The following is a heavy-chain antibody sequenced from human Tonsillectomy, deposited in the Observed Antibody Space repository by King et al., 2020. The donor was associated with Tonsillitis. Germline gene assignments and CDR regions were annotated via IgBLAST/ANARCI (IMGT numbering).Heavy chain of an antibody. CDR2: IYDSGST. CDR3: ASLTVTLYYYYYYYMDV. D-gene: IGHD4-11*01. V-gene: IGHV4-39*01. J-gene: IGHJ6*03. Sequence: QLQESAPGLVKPSETLSLICTVSGASITSTDYYWGWIRQPPGEGLEWIGSIYDSGSTYYNPSLKSRVTISVDTSKNQFSLKLRSVTAADTAVYYCASLTVTLYYYYYYYMDVWGKGTTVTVSS. CDR1: GASITSTDYY.